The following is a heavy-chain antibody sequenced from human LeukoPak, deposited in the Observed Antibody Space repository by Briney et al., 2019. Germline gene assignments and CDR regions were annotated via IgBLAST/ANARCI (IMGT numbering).Heavy chain of an antibody. CDR3: ARVRYNWNYDY. CDR2: ISSSGSTI. CDR1: GCTFSSYE. J-gene: IGHJ4*02. D-gene: IGHD1-7*01. V-gene: IGHV3-48*03. Sequence: GGSLRLSCAASGCTFSSYEMNWVRQAPGKGLEWVSYISSSGSTIYYADSVKGRFTISRDNAKNSLYLQMNSLRAEDTAVYYCARVRYNWNYDYWGQGTLVTVSS.